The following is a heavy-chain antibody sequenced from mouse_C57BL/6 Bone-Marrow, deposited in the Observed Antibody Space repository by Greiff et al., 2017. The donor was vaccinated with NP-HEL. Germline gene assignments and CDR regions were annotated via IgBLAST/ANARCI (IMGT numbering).Heavy chain of an antibody. CDR1: GFTFSSYA. CDR2: ISDGGSYT. J-gene: IGHJ2*01. CDR3: ARALYYGSPFFDY. Sequence: EVQVVESGGGLVKPGGSLKLSCAASGFTFSSYAMSWVRQTPEKRLEWVATISDGGSYTYYPDNVKGRFTISRDNAKNNLYLQMSHLKSEDTAMYYCARALYYGSPFFDYWGQDTTLTVSS. D-gene: IGHD1-1*01. V-gene: IGHV5-4*01.